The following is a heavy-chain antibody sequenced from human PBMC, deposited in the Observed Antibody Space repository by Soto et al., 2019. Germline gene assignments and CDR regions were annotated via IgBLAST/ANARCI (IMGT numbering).Heavy chain of an antibody. CDR1: GGSISSGGYS. D-gene: IGHD2-21*01. V-gene: IGHV4-30-2*01. Sequence: PSETLSLTCAVSGGSISSGGYSWSWIRQPPGRGLEWIGYIYHSGSTYYNPSLKSRVTISVDRSKNQFSLELSSVTAADTAVYYCVRGPPHSHWGQGTLVTV. J-gene: IGHJ4*02. CDR3: VRGPPHSH. CDR2: IYHSGST.